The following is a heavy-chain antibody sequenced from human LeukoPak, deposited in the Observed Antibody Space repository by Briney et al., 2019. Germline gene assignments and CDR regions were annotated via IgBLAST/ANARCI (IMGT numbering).Heavy chain of an antibody. Sequence: GPSLILSCAASGFTFSRYWMHWVRQSPGKGLLWVSRINSDGSSTYYADSVKGRFTTSRDNAKNALHLQMNSLTAEDTAVYYCVLDLFSSFAFDIWGQGTMVTVSS. V-gene: IGHV3-74*01. CDR3: VLDLFSSFAFDI. J-gene: IGHJ3*02. CDR1: GFTFSRYW. D-gene: IGHD3/OR15-3a*01. CDR2: INSDGSST.